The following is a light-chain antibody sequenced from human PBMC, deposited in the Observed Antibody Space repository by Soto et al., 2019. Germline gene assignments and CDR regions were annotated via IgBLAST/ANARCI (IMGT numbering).Light chain of an antibody. CDR3: DSYTSSGTYV. J-gene: IGLJ1*01. CDR1: SSDVADYKF. V-gene: IGLV2-14*01. Sequence: QSALTQPASVSGSPGQSIASSCTGSSSDVADYKFVSWYQQHPGKAPKLMIYDVSSRPSGVSNRFSGSKSGNTASLTISGLQAEDEADYYCDSYTSSGTYVFGSGTKVTVL. CDR2: DVS.